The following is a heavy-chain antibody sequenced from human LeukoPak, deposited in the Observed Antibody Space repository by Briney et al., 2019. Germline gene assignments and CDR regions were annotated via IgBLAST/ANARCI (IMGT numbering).Heavy chain of an antibody. V-gene: IGHV1-69*05. D-gene: IGHD2-21*02. CDR1: GGTFSSYA. CDR2: IIPIFGTA. J-gene: IGHJ4*02. Sequence: ASVKVSCKASGGTFSSYATSWVRQAPGQGLEWMGGIIPIFGTANYAQKFQGRVTITTDESTSTAYMELSSLRSEDTAVYYCARRHCGGDCYLTPEYYFDYWGQGTLVTVSS. CDR3: ARRHCGGDCYLTPEYYFDY.